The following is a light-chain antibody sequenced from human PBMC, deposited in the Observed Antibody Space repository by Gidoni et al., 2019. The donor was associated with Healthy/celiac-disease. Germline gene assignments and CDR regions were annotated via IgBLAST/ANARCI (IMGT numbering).Light chain of an antibody. J-gene: IGKJ1*01. CDR1: QSISSW. CDR2: DAS. Sequence: DIQMTQSPSTLPASVGDRVTITCRASQSISSWLAWYQQKPGKAPKLLIYDASSLESGVPSRFGGSGSGTEFTLTTSSLQPDDFATYYCQQYNSYSWTFGQGTKVEIK. V-gene: IGKV1-5*01. CDR3: QQYNSYSWT.